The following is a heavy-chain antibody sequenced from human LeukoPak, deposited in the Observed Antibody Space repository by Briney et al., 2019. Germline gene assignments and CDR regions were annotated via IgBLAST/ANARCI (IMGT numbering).Heavy chain of an antibody. CDR2: MFYSGRT. CDR1: GGSITGSSYY. Sequence: AETLSLTCTVSGGSITGSSYYWGWIRQPPGKGLEWIGNMFYSGRTYYNPALKSRVIISGDTSKNQFSLKLSSVTAADTAVYYCASCGYSGYAIDYWGQGALVTVSS. CDR3: ASCGYSGYAIDY. D-gene: IGHD5-12*01. V-gene: IGHV4-39*01. J-gene: IGHJ4*02.